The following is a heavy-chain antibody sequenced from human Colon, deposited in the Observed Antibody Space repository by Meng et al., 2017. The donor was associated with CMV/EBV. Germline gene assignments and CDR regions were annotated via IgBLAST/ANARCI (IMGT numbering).Heavy chain of an antibody. V-gene: IGHV3-30*02. D-gene: IGHD4-11*01. CDR2: IGSDGSNK. CDR3: AREGYSNLDY. J-gene: IGHJ4*02. CDR1: GLTFNGHG. Sequence: GESLKISCAASGLTFNGHGIHWVRQAPGKGLEWVAFIGSDGSNKKYVDSVKGRVTISRDNSKNKMWLQMDSLRPEDTAVYYCAREGYSNLDYWGQGTLVTVSS.